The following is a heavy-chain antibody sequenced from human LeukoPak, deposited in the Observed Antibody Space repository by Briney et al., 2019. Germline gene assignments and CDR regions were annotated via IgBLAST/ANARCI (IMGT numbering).Heavy chain of an antibody. V-gene: IGHV1-46*01. J-gene: IGHJ5*02. CDR3: ARGHVVPATMCGWFDT. D-gene: IGHD2-2*01. CDR1: GYTFTSYY. CDR2: INPSGGST. Sequence: GASVKVSCKASGYTFTSYYIRWVRQAPGQGLEWMGIINPSGGSTSYAQKFQGRVTMTRDTSTSTVYMELSSLRSEDTAVYYCARGHVVPATMCGWFDTWGQGTLVTVSS.